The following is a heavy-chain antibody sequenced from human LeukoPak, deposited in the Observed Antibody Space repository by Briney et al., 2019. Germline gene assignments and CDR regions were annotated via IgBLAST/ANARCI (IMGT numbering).Heavy chain of an antibody. D-gene: IGHD6-13*01. CDR2: ISYDGSNK. CDR1: GFTFSSYA. J-gene: IGHJ4*02. V-gene: IGHV3-30-3*01. Sequence: PGGSLRLSCAASGFTFSSYAMHWVRQAPGKGLEWVAVISYDGSNKYYADSVKGRFTISRDNSKNTLYLQMNSLRAEDTAVYFCAKGGSSWSRWDYWGQGTLVTVSS. CDR3: AKGGSSWSRWDY.